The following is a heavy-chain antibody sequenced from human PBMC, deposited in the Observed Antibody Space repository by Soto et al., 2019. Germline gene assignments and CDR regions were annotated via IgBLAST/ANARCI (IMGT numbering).Heavy chain of an antibody. CDR3: AKKGSGGSSEYYFDY. CDR1: GFTFSSYV. V-gene: IGHV3-23*01. Sequence: PGGSLRLSCAASGFTFSSYVMSWVRQAPGKGLEWVSGISGSGGSTYYADSVKGRCTISRDNSKNTLFLQMNSLRAEDTAVYYCAKKGSGGSSEYYFDYWGQGTLVTVSS. D-gene: IGHD2-15*01. CDR2: ISGSGGST. J-gene: IGHJ4*02.